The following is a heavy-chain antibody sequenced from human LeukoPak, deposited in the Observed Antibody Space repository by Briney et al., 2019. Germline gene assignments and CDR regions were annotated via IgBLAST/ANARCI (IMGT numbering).Heavy chain of an antibody. CDR1: GFTFSSYW. D-gene: IGHD3-10*01. J-gene: IGHJ4*02. CDR2: IKPDGSGK. CDR3: ARGGGSGDRGFDY. V-gene: IGHV3-7*01. Sequence: GGSLRLSCAASGFTFSSYWMTWVRQAPGKGLEWVANIKPDGSGKYYVDSVKGRFTISRDNAKNSLNLQMNSLRAEDTAVYYCARGGGSGDRGFDYWGQGTLVTVSS.